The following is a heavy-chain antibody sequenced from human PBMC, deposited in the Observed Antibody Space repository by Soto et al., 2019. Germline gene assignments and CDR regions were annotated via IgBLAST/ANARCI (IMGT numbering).Heavy chain of an antibody. CDR3: ARKGNTAMVRVHYGMDV. CDR1: GGTFSSYA. CDR2: IIPIFGTA. D-gene: IGHD5-18*01. Sequence: SVKVSCKASGGTFSSYAISWVRQAPGQGLEWMGGIIPIFGTANYAQKFQGRVTITADESTSTAYMELSSLRSEDTAVYYCARKGNTAMVRVHYGMDVWGQGTTVTVS. V-gene: IGHV1-69*13. J-gene: IGHJ6*02.